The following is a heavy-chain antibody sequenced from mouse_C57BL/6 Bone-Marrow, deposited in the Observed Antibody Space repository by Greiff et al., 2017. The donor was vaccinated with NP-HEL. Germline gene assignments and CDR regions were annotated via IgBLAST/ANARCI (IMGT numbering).Heavy chain of an antibody. CDR2: ISSGSSTI. D-gene: IGHD2-12*01. J-gene: IGHJ4*01. Sequence: EVKLVESGGGLVKPGGSLKLSCAASGFTFSDYGMHWVCQAPEKGLEWVAYISSGSSTIYYADTVKGRFTISRDNAKNTLFLQMTSLRSEDTAMYYCARRYRGLYYYAMDYWGQGTSVTVSS. CDR3: ARRYRGLYYYAMDY. CDR1: GFTFSDYG. V-gene: IGHV5-17*01.